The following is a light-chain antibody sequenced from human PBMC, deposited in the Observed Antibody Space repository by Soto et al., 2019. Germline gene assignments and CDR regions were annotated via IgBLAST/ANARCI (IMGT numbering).Light chain of an antibody. CDR1: QSVLYSSNNKNY. CDR3: QQYYGTLA. V-gene: IGKV4-1*01. J-gene: IGKJ4*01. Sequence: DIVMTQSPDSLAVSLGERATINCKSSQSVLYSSNNKNYLAWYQQEPGQPPKLLIYWASTRESGVPDRFSGSGSGTDFTLTISSLQAEDVAVYYCQQYYGTLAFGGGTKVEIK. CDR2: WAS.